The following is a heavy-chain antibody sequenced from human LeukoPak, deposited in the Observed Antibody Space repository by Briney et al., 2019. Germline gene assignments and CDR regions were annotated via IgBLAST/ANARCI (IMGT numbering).Heavy chain of an antibody. J-gene: IGHJ5*02. D-gene: IGHD4-23*01. CDR2: LYHSGST. Sequence: KASETLSLTCAVSGGSLSGGFTWSWTRQPLGKGLEWIGFLYHSGSTYYNPSLKSRVTISIDTSKNQVSLNLTSVTAADTAMYFCARGDYGGLGAWGQGILVTVSS. CDR3: ARGDYGGLGA. V-gene: IGHV4-30-2*01. CDR1: GGSLSGGFT.